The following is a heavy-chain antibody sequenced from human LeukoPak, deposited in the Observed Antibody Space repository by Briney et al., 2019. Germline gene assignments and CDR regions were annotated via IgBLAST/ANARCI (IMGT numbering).Heavy chain of an antibody. CDR1: GFTFSSYG. Sequence: PGGSLRLSCAASGFTFSSYGMHWVRQAPGKGLEWVAVISHDGSNKYYADSVKGRFTISRDNSKNTLYLQMTSLRAEDTAVFYCANPYYYDSSGFDSWGQGTLVTVSS. CDR3: ANPYYYDSSGFDS. D-gene: IGHD3-22*01. J-gene: IGHJ4*02. V-gene: IGHV3-30*18. CDR2: ISHDGSNK.